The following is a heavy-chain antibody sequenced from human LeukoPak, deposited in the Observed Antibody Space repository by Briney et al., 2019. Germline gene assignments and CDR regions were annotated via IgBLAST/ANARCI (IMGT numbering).Heavy chain of an antibody. CDR3: ARRHDSSGYSLPTVAFDI. V-gene: IGHV5-51*01. J-gene: IGHJ3*02. CDR1: GCSFTSYW. Sequence: GESLKISCKGSGCSFTSYWIGWVRQMPGKGLEWMGIIYPGDSDTRYSPSFQGQVTISADKSISTAYLQWSSLKASDTAMYYCARRHDSSGYSLPTVAFDIWGQGTMVTVSS. D-gene: IGHD3-22*01. CDR2: IYPGDSDT.